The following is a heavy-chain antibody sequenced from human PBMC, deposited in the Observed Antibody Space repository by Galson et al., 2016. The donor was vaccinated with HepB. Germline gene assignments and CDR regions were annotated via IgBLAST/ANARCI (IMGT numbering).Heavy chain of an antibody. V-gene: IGHV4-39*02. J-gene: IGHJ4*02. D-gene: IGHD1-1*01. CDR3: AREASQLSWDY. Sequence: SETLSLTCTVSGGSIRGSNSYWGWIRQSPGKGLEWIGTIYHSGTAYYNPSLKSRVTISVDTSKNQFSVRLKSVTATDTGVYFCAREASQLSWDYWGQGTLLTVS. CDR1: GGSIRGSNSY. CDR2: IYHSGTA.